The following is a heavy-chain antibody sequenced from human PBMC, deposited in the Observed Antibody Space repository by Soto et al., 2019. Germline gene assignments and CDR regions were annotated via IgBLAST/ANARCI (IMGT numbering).Heavy chain of an antibody. CDR2: ITRTTDGGTT. CDR1: GFAFTNAW. CDR3: STGLGTYYSRFYY. V-gene: IGHV3-15*07. J-gene: IGHJ4*02. Sequence: EVQLVESGGGLVKPGGSLRLSCAASGFAFTNAWMNWVRQAPGKGLEWVGRITRTTDGGTTDYAAPVKGRFTISRDDSKNTLYLQMNSLKTEDTAVYYCSTGLGTYYSRFYYWGLGTLVTVSS. D-gene: IGHD3-16*01.